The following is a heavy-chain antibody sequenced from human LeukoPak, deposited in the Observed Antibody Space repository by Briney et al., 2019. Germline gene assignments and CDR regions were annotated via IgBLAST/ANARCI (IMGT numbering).Heavy chain of an antibody. J-gene: IGHJ4*02. D-gene: IGHD5-24*01. CDR2: ISYDGSNK. CDR1: GFTFSSYA. CDR3: AKEGLQDGSPPVGFDY. V-gene: IGHV3-30-3*01. Sequence: GRSLRLSCAASGFTFSSYAMHWVRQAPGKGLEWVAVISYDGSNKYYADSVKGRFTISRDNSKNTLYLQMNSLRAEDTAVYYCAKEGLQDGSPPVGFDYWGQGTLVTVSS.